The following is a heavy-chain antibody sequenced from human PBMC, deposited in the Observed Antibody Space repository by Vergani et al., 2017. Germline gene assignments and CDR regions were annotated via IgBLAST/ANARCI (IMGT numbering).Heavy chain of an antibody. V-gene: IGHV4-30-4*01. J-gene: IGHJ6*02. CDR3: ARVRRDDSSGYYYYYGIDV. CDR1: GGSISSGDYY. Sequence: QVQLQESGPGLVKPSQTLSLTCTVSGGSISSGDYYWSWIRQPPGKGLEWIGYIYYSGSTYYNPSLKSRVTISVDTSKNQFSLKLSSVTAADTAVYYCARVRRDDSSGYYYYYGIDVWGQGTTVTVYS. CDR2: IYYSGST. D-gene: IGHD3-22*01.